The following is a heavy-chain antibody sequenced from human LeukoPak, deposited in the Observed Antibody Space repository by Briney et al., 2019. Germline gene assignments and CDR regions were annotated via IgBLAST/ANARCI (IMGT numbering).Heavy chain of an antibody. D-gene: IGHD3-16*02. J-gene: IGHJ4*02. CDR1: GDSVSSNSAT. Sequence: SQTLSLTCAISGDSVSSNSATWTWIRQSPSRGLEWLGRTYYRSKWYYDYAVSVKSRITINPDTSKNQFSLQLHSVTPEDTAVYYCAREYLASYLIYWGQGTLVTVSS. CDR2: TYYRSKWYY. CDR3: AREYLASYLIY. V-gene: IGHV6-1*01.